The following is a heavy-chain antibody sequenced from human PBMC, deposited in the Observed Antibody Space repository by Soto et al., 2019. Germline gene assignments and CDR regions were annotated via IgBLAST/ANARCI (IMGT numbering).Heavy chain of an antibody. CDR2: IYYSGST. CDR3: ARDRGSGYLDAFDI. V-gene: IGHV4-39*07. J-gene: IGHJ3*02. D-gene: IGHD3-3*01. CDR1: GGSISSSSYY. Sequence: SETLSLTCTVSGGSISSSSYYWGWIRQPPGKGLEWIGSIYYSGSTNYNPSLKSRVTISVDTSKNQFSLKLSSVTAADTAVYYCARDRGSGYLDAFDIWGQGTMVTVSS.